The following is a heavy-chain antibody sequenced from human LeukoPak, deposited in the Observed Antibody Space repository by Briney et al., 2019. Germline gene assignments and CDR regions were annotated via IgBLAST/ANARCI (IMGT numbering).Heavy chain of an antibody. J-gene: IGHJ4*02. V-gene: IGHV4-59*11. CDR3: ARVSFHYHSGNYGWYFDS. D-gene: IGHD3-10*01. CDR1: GGSISGQY. CDR2: IYYTGIT. Sequence: LETLSLTCTVSGGSISGQYWSLIRQPPGKGLEWIGYIYYTGITKYNPSLKSRVTISVDTSKNQFSLRLTSVTAADTAVYYCARVSFHYHSGNYGWYFDSWGQGTLVTVSS.